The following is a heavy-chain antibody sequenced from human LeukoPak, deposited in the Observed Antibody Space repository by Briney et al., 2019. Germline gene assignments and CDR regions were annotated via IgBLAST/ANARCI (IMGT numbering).Heavy chain of an antibody. CDR1: GFTFSSSG. Sequence: GGSLRLSCAASGFTFSSSGMHWVRQAPGKGLEWVAVIASDSSSKYYADSGKGRFTISRDNPENTLYLQMNSLRTEDTALYYCAKDEGGPTVSDYWGQGTLVTVSS. CDR3: AKDEGGPTVSDY. D-gene: IGHD4-11*01. CDR2: IASDSSSK. J-gene: IGHJ4*02. V-gene: IGHV3-30*18.